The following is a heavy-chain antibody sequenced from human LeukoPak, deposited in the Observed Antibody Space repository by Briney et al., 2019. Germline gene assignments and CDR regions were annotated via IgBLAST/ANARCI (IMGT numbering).Heavy chain of an antibody. Sequence: SETLSLTCTVSGGSISSYYWSWIRQPPGKGLERIGYIYYSGSTNYNPPPKSRVTISVDTSKNQFSLKLSSVTAADTAVYYCARAHVVPAAIWTLFDYWGQGTLVTVSS. CDR2: IYYSGST. CDR1: GGSISSYY. D-gene: IGHD2-2*02. CDR3: ARAHVVPAAIWTLFDY. J-gene: IGHJ4*02. V-gene: IGHV4-59*01.